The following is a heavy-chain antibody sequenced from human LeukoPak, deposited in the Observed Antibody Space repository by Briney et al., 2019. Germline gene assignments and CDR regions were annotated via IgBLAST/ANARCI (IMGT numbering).Heavy chain of an antibody. V-gene: IGHV3-73*01. CDR2: IRTKANNYAT. J-gene: IGHJ4*02. CDR3: SRHEALPGDY. CDR1: GFTFSGST. Sequence: SGGSLRLSCAASGFTFSGSTVHWVRQASGKGLDWVGHIRTKANNYATAYAASVKGRFTISREDSKNTAYLQMNSLKIEDTAVYYCSRHEALPGDYWGQGTLVTVSS. D-gene: IGHD2-21*02.